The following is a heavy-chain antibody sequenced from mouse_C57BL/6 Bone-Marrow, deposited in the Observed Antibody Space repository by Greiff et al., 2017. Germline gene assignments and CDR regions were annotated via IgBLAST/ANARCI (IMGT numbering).Heavy chain of an antibody. CDR2: IDPEIGDT. Sequence: EVQLVESGAELVRPGASVKLSCTASSFNIKDDYIHWVKQRPEQGLEWIGWIDPEIGDTEYASKFQGKATITSDTSSNTAFLQLSSLTSADTAVYYCSSFDGNYFDFWGQGTPLTVAS. CDR3: SSFDGNYFDF. V-gene: IGHV14-4*01. D-gene: IGHD2-3*01. J-gene: IGHJ2*01. CDR1: SFNIKDDY.